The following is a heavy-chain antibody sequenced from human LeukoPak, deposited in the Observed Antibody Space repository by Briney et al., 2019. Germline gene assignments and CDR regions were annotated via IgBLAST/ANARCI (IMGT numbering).Heavy chain of an antibody. J-gene: IGHJ4*02. V-gene: IGHV3-9*03. CDR1: GFTFDDYA. CDR3: AKDMTSYATYYFDY. CDR2: ISWNSGSI. Sequence: PGGSLRLPCAASGFTFDDYAMHWVRQAPGKGLEWVSGISWNSGSIGYADSVKGRFTISRDNAKNSLYLQMNSLRAEDMALYYCAKDMTSYATYYFDYWGQGTLVTVSS. D-gene: IGHD2-2*01.